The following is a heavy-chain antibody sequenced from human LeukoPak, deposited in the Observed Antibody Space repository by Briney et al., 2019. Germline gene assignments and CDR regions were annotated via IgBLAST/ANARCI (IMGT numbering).Heavy chain of an antibody. J-gene: IGHJ4*02. Sequence: SQTLSLTCTVSGGSISSGSYYWSWIRQPPGKGLEWIGYIYYSGSTNYNPSLKSRVTISVDTSKNQFSLKLSSVTAADTAVYYCARRGYGSGSYLFDYWGQGTLVTVSS. V-gene: IGHV4-61*01. CDR3: ARRGYGSGSYLFDY. CDR1: GGSISSGSYY. CDR2: IYYSGST. D-gene: IGHD3-10*01.